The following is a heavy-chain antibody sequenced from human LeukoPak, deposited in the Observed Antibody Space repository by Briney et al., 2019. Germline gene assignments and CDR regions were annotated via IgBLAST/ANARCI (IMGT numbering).Heavy chain of an antibody. CDR3: ARSSFYSSSWYFDY. Sequence: SETLSLTCTVSGGSISSYYWSWIRQPPGKGLEWIGYIYYSGSTYYNPSLKSRIAISVDTSKNQFSLKLSSVTAADTAVYYCARSSFYSSSWYFDYWGQGTLVTVSS. CDR1: GGSISSYY. D-gene: IGHD6-13*01. J-gene: IGHJ4*02. CDR2: IYYSGST. V-gene: IGHV4-59*06.